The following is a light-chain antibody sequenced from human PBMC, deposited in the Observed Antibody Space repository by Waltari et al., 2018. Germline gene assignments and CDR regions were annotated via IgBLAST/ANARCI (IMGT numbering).Light chain of an antibody. J-gene: IGLJ3*02. V-gene: IGLV2-11*01. CDR3: CSYAGSYTPWV. Sequence: QSALTQPRSVSGSPGQSVTTSCTGTSSDVGGYNYVPWYQQYPGKAPKLMIYDVSKRPAGVPDRFSGSKSGNTASLTISGLQAEDEVDYYCCSYAGSYTPWVFGGGTKLTVL. CDR1: SSDVGGYNY. CDR2: DVS.